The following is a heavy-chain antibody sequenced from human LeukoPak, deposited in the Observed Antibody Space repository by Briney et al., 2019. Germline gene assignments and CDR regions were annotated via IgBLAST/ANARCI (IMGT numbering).Heavy chain of an antibody. D-gene: IGHD6-13*01. J-gene: IGHJ4*02. CDR3: ARHAKAYGSSCDY. CDR2: IYPGDSRT. CDR1: GSPFATYW. Sequence: GGSLEISFQGSGSPFATYWIGWVRQVPGKGLEWMGIIYPGDSRTTYSPSFQGHVTISADKSFSTAYLQWTSLKASDTAMYYCARHAKAYGSSCDYWGQGTLVTVSS. V-gene: IGHV5-51*01.